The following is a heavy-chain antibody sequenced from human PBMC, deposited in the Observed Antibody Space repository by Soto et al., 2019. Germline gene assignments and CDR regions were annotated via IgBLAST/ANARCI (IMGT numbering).Heavy chain of an antibody. CDR2: INSNGGST. Sequence: PGVSLRLSCSASGFTFSIYAMHWFRQAPGKGKEYVSAINSNGGSTYYADYVKGRITISRDNSKNTLYLQMSSLRAEDSAVYYCAKALIAAAGTGSYFDYWGQGP. CDR1: GFTFSIYA. CDR3: AKALIAAAGTGSYFDY. D-gene: IGHD6-13*01. J-gene: IGHJ4*02. V-gene: IGHV3-64D*06.